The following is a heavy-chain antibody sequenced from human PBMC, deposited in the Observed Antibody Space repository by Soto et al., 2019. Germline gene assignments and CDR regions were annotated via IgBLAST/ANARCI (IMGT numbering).Heavy chain of an antibody. CDR3: ATAGTGTFTY. V-gene: IGHV3-74*03. D-gene: IGHD1-1*01. CDR1: GFTFSGSW. CDR2: ISSDGSST. Sequence: EVPLVESGGGLVQPGGSLRLSCAASGFTFSGSWMHWVRQAPGKGLVWVSRISSDGSSTTYADSVKGRFTISRDNAKNMLYLQMNSLRAEDTAVYYCATAGTGTFTYWGQGTLATVSS. J-gene: IGHJ4*02.